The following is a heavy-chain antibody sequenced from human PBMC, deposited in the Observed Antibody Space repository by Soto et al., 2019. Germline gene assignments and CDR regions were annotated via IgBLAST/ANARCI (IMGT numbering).Heavy chain of an antibody. V-gene: IGHV3-15*01. D-gene: IGHD6-19*01. CDR1: GFTFSNAW. Sequence: PVGSLRLSCAASGFTFSNAWMSWVRQAPGKGLEWVGRIKSKTDGGTTDYAAPVKGRFTISRDDSKNTLYLQMNSLKTEDTAVYYCTTDSSGWYYFDYWGQGTLVTVSS. CDR2: IKSKTDGGTT. J-gene: IGHJ4*02. CDR3: TTDSSGWYYFDY.